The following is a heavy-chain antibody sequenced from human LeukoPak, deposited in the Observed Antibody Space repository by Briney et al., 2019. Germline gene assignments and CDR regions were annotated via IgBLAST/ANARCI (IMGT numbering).Heavy chain of an antibody. J-gene: IGHJ3*02. V-gene: IGHV4-59*01. CDR1: GGSISSYY. D-gene: IGHD6-13*01. CDR2: IYYIGST. Sequence: SEPLSLTATVPGGSISSYYCSWIRQPPGKGLGGIGYIYYIGSTNHNPHLKSRVTISVDTSKIQSSLKLSSVTAEDTAVYYCTGDGGYSSSWYGAFDIWGQGTMVTVSS. CDR3: TGDGGYSSSWYGAFDI.